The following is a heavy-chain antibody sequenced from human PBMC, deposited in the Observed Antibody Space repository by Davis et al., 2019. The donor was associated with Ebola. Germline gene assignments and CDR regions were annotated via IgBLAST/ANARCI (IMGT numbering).Heavy chain of an antibody. CDR3: ARIEGPVDY. J-gene: IGHJ4*02. CDR2: INPSGGST. V-gene: IGHV1-46*01. CDR1: GYTFTSYY. Sequence: ASVKVSCKASGYTFTSYYMHWVRQAPGQGLEWMGIINPSGGSTNYAQKFQGRVTITADKSTSTAYMELSSLRSEDTAVYYCARIEGPVDYWGQGTLVTVSS.